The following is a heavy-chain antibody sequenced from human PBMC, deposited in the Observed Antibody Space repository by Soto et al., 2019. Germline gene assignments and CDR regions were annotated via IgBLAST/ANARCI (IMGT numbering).Heavy chain of an antibody. V-gene: IGHV1-18*01. Sequence: QVQLVQSGAEVKKPGASVKVSCKASGYTFTSYGISWVRQAPGQGLEWMGWISAYNGNTNYAQKLQGRVTMTTDTSTGTAYMELKSLRSDDTAVYYCARDRDLGSTSWVYYYYGMDVWGQGTTVTVSS. J-gene: IGHJ6*02. D-gene: IGHD2-2*01. CDR3: ARDRDLGSTSWVYYYYGMDV. CDR2: ISAYNGNT. CDR1: GYTFTSYG.